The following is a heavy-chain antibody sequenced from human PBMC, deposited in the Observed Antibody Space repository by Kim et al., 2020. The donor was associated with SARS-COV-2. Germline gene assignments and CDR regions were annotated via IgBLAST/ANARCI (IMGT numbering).Heavy chain of an antibody. CDR2: IYYSGST. CDR3: ARGRLATIFGVVTQFDY. V-gene: IGHV4-59*01. J-gene: IGHJ4*02. Sequence: SETLSLTCTVSGGSISSYYWSWIRQPPGKGLEWIGYIYYSGSTNYNPSLKIRVTISVDTSKNQFSLKLSSVAAADTAVYYCARGRLATIFGVVTQFDYWGQGALVTVS. CDR1: GGSISSYY. D-gene: IGHD3-3*01.